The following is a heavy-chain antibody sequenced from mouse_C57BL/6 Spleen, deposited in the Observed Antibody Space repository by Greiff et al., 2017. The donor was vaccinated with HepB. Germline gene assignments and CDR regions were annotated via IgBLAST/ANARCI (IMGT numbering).Heavy chain of an antibody. D-gene: IGHD2-4*01. CDR3: TRDDYDYFAY. CDR1: GFTFSSYA. CDR2: ISSGGDYI. J-gene: IGHJ3*01. V-gene: IGHV5-9-1*02. Sequence: EVQGVESGEGLVKPGGSLKLSCAASGFTFSSYAMSWVRQTPEKRLEWVAYISSGGDYIYYADTVKGRFTISRDTARNTLYMQMSSLKSEDTAMYYCTRDDYDYFAYWGQGTLVTVSA.